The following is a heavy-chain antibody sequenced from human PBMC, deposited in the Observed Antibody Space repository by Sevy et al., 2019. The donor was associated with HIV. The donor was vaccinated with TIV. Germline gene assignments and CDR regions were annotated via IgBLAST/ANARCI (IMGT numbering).Heavy chain of an antibody. V-gene: IGHV3-23*01. CDR2: ITDSGGGT. CDR3: AREGPYGDSSFDY. J-gene: IGHJ4*02. CDR1: GFTFSRHA. Sequence: GGSLRLSCVASGFTFSRHAMSWVRQAPGKGLDWVSAITDSGGGTHYADSVKGRFTISRDNSKNTVYLQMSCLRAEDTAVYYCAREGPYGDSSFDYWGQGTLVTVSS. D-gene: IGHD4-17*01.